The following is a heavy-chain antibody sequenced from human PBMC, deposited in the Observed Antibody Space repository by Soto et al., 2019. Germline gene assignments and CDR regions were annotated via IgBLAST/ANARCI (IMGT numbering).Heavy chain of an antibody. Sequence: GGSLRLSCVASGFSFSGFWMHWVRQAPGKGLVWVSRMFTDVSTTYYADSVKGRFTISRDNAKSTLYLQMNSLRDEDTAVYYCVRGNTVYGNLDSWGQGTLVTVSS. D-gene: IGHD4-17*01. J-gene: IGHJ4*02. CDR1: GFSFSGFW. V-gene: IGHV3-74*01. CDR2: MFTDVSTT. CDR3: VRGNTVYGNLDS.